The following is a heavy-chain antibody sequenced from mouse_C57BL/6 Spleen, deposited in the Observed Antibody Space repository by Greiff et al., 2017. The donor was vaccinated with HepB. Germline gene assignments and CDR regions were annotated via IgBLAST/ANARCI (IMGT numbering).Heavy chain of an antibody. D-gene: IGHD2-4*01. V-gene: IGHV14-2*01. CDR1: GFNIKDYY. Sequence: VKLQESGAELVKPGASVKLSCTASGFNIKDYYMHWVKQRTEQGLEWIGRIDPEDGETKYAPKFQVKAPLTADTTSNTAYLQLSSLTSEDTAVYYCARSYDYERFAYWGQGTLVTVSA. CDR2: IDPEDGET. CDR3: ARSYDYERFAY. J-gene: IGHJ3*01.